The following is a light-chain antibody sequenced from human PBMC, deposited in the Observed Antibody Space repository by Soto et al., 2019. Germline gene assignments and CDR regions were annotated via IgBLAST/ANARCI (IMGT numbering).Light chain of an antibody. CDR1: QSISSW. J-gene: IGKJ1*01. Sequence: DIQMTQSPSTLSASVGDRVTITCRASQSISSWSAWYQQKPGKAPKLLIYDASSLESGVPSRFSGSGSGTEFTLTISSLQPDDFATYYCQQHNSYSGTFGQGTKVDIK. CDR3: QQHNSYSGT. CDR2: DAS. V-gene: IGKV1-5*01.